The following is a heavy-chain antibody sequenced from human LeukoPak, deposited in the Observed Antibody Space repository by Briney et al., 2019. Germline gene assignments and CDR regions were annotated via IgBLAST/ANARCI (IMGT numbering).Heavy chain of an antibody. D-gene: IGHD2-15*01. J-gene: IGHJ5*02. CDR2: IGPEDSYT. CDR3: ARGGYSSDWYYYFDP. V-gene: IGHV5-10-1*01. Sequence: GESLKISCKASGYSFADFWISWVRQMPGRGLEWMGRIGPEDSYTNYNPSFEGHVTISADKSINTAYLQLRRLKASDTAMYYCARGGYSSDWYYYFDPWGQGTLVTVSS. CDR1: GYSFADFW.